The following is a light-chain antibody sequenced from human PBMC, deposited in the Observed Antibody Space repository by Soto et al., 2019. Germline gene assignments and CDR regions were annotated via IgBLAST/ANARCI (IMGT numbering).Light chain of an antibody. Sequence: QSVLTQPPSVSGAPGQRVTISCTGTSSNIGAGYDVHWYQHLPGTAPKLLIFGNINRPSGVPGRFSGSKSGTSASLAITGLQAEDEADYYCQSYDSSLSGSVFGGGTKVTVL. CDR3: QSYDSSLSGSV. CDR2: GNI. V-gene: IGLV1-40*01. J-gene: IGLJ3*02. CDR1: SSNIGAGYD.